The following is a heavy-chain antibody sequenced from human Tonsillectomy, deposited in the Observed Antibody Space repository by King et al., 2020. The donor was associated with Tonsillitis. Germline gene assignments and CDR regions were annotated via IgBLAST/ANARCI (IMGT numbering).Heavy chain of an antibody. CDR1: GFTFGDYG. CDR3: ASSSYFSSDSCYLPNFFDY. J-gene: IGHJ4*02. D-gene: IGHD2-2*01. CDR2: INWNSGTT. V-gene: IGHV3-20*04. Sequence: VQLVESGGGVVRPGGSLRLSCAASGFTFGDYGMTWVRQAPGKGLEWVSSINWNSGTTSYADSVKGRFTISRVNAKNSLYLQMDSLRAEDTALYYCASSSYFSSDSCYLPNFFDYWGQGTLVTISS.